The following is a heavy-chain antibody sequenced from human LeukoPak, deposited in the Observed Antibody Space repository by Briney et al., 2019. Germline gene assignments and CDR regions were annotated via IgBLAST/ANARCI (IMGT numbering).Heavy chain of an antibody. V-gene: IGHV3-74*01. J-gene: IGHJ3*02. D-gene: IGHD4-17*01. CDR3: TRGDYGAYGYDAFDI. CDR1: GFTFRDYW. CDR2: INSDGSST. Sequence: GGSLRLSCAASGFTFRDYWMHWVRQAPGKGLVWVSRINSDGSSTSYADSVKGRFTISRDNAKNTLYLQMNSLRAEDTAMYYCTRGDYGAYGYDAFDIWGQGTMVTVSS.